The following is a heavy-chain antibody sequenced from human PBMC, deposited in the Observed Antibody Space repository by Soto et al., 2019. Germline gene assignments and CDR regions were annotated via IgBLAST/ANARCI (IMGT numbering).Heavy chain of an antibody. J-gene: IGHJ4*02. CDR2: INSDGSST. Sequence: PGGSLRLSCAACGFTFSSYWMHWVRQAPGKGLVWVSRINSDGSSTSYADSVKGRFTISRDNAKNTLYLQMNSLRAEDTAVYYCARERLSYFDWTLDYWGQGTLVTVSS. CDR1: GFTFSSYW. V-gene: IGHV3-74*01. CDR3: ARERLSYFDWTLDY. D-gene: IGHD3-9*01.